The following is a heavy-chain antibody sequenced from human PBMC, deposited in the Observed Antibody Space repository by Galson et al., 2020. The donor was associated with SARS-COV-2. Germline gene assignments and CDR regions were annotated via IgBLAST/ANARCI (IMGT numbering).Heavy chain of an antibody. CDR2: IYPSDSDT. CDR3: ARDFEY. J-gene: IGHJ4*02. V-gene: IGHV5-51*01. Sequence: GESLKISCQGSAHSFSTYWIAWVRQTPGQGLACMGIIYPSDSDTRYSPSFQGQVTISADKSISTAYLQWSSLKASDTAMYYCARDFEYWGQGTLVTVSS. CDR1: AHSFSTYW.